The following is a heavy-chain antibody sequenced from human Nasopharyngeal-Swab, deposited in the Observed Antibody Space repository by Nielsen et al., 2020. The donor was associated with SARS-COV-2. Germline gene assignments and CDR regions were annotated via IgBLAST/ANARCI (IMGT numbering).Heavy chain of an antibody. J-gene: IGHJ4*02. CDR3: AKDLHGLLWFGELLNPVHY. D-gene: IGHD3-10*01. CDR1: GFTFSSYA. CDR2: ISGSGGST. Sequence: GESLKISCAASGFTFSSYAMSWARQAPGKGLEWVSAISGSGGSTYYADSVKGRFTISRDNSKNTLYLQMNSLRAEDTAVYYCAKDLHGLLWFGELLNPVHYWGQGTLVTVSS. V-gene: IGHV3-23*01.